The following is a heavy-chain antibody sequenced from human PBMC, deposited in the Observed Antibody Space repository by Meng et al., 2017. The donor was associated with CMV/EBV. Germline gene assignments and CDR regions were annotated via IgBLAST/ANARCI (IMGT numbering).Heavy chain of an antibody. J-gene: IGHJ6*02. CDR1: GFSLSTSGVR. D-gene: IGHD3-9*01. V-gene: IGHV2-70D*14. CDR2: LDWDDEK. Sequence: SGPTLVKPTQTLTLTCTLSGFSLSTSGVRVSWIRQPPGKALEWLARLDWDDEKFYSTSLRTRLTVTKDTAKNHVVLTLTNVDPVDAATYFYERTTKALRRYYYYGLDVWGQGTTVTVSS. CDR3: ERTTKALRRYYYYGLDV.